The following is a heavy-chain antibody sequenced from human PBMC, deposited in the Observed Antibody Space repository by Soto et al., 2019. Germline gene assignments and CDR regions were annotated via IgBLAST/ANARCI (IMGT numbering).Heavy chain of an antibody. Sequence: EASVKVSCKASGYTFTSYGISWVRQAPGQGLEWMGWISAYNGNTNYAQKLQGRVTMTTDTSTSTAYMELRSLRSDDTAVYYCARGGDIVVVPAEFDPWGQGTLVTVSS. V-gene: IGHV1-18*01. CDR1: GYTFTSYG. D-gene: IGHD2-2*01. CDR2: ISAYNGNT. J-gene: IGHJ5*02. CDR3: ARGGDIVVVPAEFDP.